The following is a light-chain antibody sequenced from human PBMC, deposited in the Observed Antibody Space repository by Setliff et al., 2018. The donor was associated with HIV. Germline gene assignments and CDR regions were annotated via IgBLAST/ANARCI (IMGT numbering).Light chain of an antibody. CDR3: YSYTAGTSYV. CDR1: SSDIGAYNY. Sequence: QSVLTQPASVSGSPGQSITISCTGTSSDIGAYNYVSWYQQYPGKAHKLVIYDVTIRPSGVSNRFSGSKSGNTASLTISGLQAEDEGDYYCYSYTAGTSYVFGGGTKVTVL. V-gene: IGLV2-14*03. CDR2: DVT. J-gene: IGLJ1*01.